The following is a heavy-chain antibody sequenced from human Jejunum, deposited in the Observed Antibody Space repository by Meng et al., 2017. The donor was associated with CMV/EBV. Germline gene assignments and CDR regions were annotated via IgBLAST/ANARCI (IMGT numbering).Heavy chain of an antibody. CDR1: GFTFSSYG. CDR2: IRYDGSNK. D-gene: IGHD4-23*01. Sequence: CAASGFTFSSYGMHWVRQAPGKGLEWVAFIRYDGSNKYYVDSVKGRFTISRDNSKNTLYLQMNSLRAEDTAVYYCANYGGNSPYYWGQGTLVTVSS. J-gene: IGHJ4*02. V-gene: IGHV3-30*02. CDR3: ANYGGNSPYY.